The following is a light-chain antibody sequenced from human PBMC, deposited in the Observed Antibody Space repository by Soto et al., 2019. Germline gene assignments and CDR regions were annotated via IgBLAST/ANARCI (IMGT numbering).Light chain of an antibody. J-gene: IGKJ5*01. CDR2: GAS. V-gene: IGKV3-20*01. Sequence: EVVLTQSPATLSLSPGERATLSCRASESVNNYLAWYQQKPGQAPRLLIYGASSRATGIPDRFSGSGSGTDFTLTISRLEPEDFAVYYCQQYGSSPRITFGQGTRLEIK. CDR3: QQYGSSPRIT. CDR1: ESVNNY.